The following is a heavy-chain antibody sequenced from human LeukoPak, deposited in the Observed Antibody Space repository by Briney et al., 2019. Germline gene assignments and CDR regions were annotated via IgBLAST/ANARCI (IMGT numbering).Heavy chain of an antibody. CDR1: GFTFTRYD. V-gene: IGHV1-8*01. Sequence: ASVKVSCKASGFTFTRYDINWVRQAPGQGLEWKGWMNPNSGNTRYAQKVQGRITMTRDTSISTAYMELSSLRSEDTAVYYCARGPTLVRGVIMPDSVGGMDVWGQGTTVTVSS. CDR3: ARGPTLVRGVIMPDSVGGMDV. CDR2: MNPNSGNT. D-gene: IGHD3-10*01. J-gene: IGHJ6*02.